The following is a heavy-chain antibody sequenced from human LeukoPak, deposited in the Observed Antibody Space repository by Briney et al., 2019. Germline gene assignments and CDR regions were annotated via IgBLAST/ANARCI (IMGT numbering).Heavy chain of an antibody. CDR3: TTIFGVVIRRQTLGGFNHIDY. Sequence: GGSLRLSCAASGFTFSNAWMSWVRQAPGKGLEWVGRIKSKTDGGTTDYAAPVKGRFTISRDDSKNTLYLQMNSLKTEDTAVYYCTTIFGVVIRRQTLGGFNHIDYWGQGTLVTVSS. D-gene: IGHD3-3*01. J-gene: IGHJ4*02. V-gene: IGHV3-15*01. CDR2: IKSKTDGGTT. CDR1: GFTFSNAW.